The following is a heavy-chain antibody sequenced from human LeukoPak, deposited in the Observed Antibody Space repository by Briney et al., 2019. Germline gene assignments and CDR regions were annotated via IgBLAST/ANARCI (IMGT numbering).Heavy chain of an antibody. Sequence: PGGSLRLSCAASGFTFSSYAMSWVRQAPGKGLEWVSAISGSGGSTYYADSVKGRFTISRDNSKNTLYLQMNSLRAEDTAVYYCARRSLLTGNHDAFDIWGQGTMVTVSS. CDR3: ARRSLLTGNHDAFDI. CDR1: GFTFSSYA. V-gene: IGHV3-23*01. CDR2: ISGSGGST. D-gene: IGHD7-27*01. J-gene: IGHJ3*02.